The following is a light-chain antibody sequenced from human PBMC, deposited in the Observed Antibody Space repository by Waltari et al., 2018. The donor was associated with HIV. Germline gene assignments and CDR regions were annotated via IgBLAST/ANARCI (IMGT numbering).Light chain of an antibody. CDR3: SAWDSSLGAWV. V-gene: IGLV10-54*04. CDR2: RNN. CDR1: SHNVGNQG. J-gene: IGLJ3*02. Sequence: QAGLTQLPSVSTAFRQTATLTCTGNSHNVGNQGTTWLQQHQDHPPKLLSYRNNNRPSGISERFSASRSRNTASLTITGLQPEDEADYYCSAWDSSLGAWVFGGGTKLTVL.